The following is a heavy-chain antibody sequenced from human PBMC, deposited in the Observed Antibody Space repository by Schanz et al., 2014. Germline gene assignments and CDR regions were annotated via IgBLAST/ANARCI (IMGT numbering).Heavy chain of an antibody. Sequence: EVQLVESGGGLAQPGGSLRLSCAASGLTFSGYSMNWVRQAPGKGLEWVSYISGSSSTKYYADSVKGRFTISRDNGKKSLYLQMNSLRAEDTALYYCARDTAQSCIGPSCFEYFQHWGQGALVTVSS. CDR3: ARDTAQSCIGPSCFEYFQH. CDR2: ISGSSSTK. CDR1: GLTFSGYS. D-gene: IGHD2-2*01. V-gene: IGHV3-48*01. J-gene: IGHJ1*01.